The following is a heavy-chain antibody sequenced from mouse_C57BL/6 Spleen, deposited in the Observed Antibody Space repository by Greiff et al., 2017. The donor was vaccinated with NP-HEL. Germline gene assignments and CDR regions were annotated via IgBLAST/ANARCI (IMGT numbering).Heavy chain of an antibody. CDR3: ARLGGNYPYYFDY. Sequence: QVQLQQSGAELVRPGSSVKLSCKASGYTFTSYWMHWVKQRPIQGLEWIGNIDPSDSETHYNQKFKDKATLTVDKSSSTAYMQLSSLTSEDSAVYYCARLGGNYPYYFDYWGQGTTLTVSS. J-gene: IGHJ2*01. CDR2: IDPSDSET. D-gene: IGHD2-1*01. V-gene: IGHV1-52*01. CDR1: GYTFTSYW.